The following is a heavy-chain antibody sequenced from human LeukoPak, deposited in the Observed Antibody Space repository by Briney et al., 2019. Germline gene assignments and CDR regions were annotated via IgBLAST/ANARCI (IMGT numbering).Heavy chain of an antibody. CDR1: GFTFITYS. J-gene: IGHJ4*02. CDR2: ISTSSRYI. D-gene: IGHD3-10*01. Sequence: GGSLRLSCAASGFTFITYSMNWVRQAPGEGLEWVASISTSSRYINYADSLKGRFTISRDNAKNSLYLQMNSLRVEDTAVYYCARKFLGSRGYYFDYWGQGTLVTVSS. CDR3: ARKFLGSRGYYFDY. V-gene: IGHV3-21*04.